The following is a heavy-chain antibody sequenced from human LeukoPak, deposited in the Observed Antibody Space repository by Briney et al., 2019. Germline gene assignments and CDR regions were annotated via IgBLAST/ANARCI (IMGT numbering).Heavy chain of an antibody. Sequence: PGGTLRLSCAASGFTFSTYGMSWVRQAPGKGLGWVSGISGSGGATYYADSVKGRFTVSRDDPHNTLYLQMNSVRAEDTAVYFCARGGVDHYGSGTYYLMYYFDHWGQGALVTVSS. CDR1: GFTFSTYG. CDR3: ARGGVDHYGSGTYYLMYYFDH. CDR2: ISGSGGAT. V-gene: IGHV3-23*01. D-gene: IGHD3-10*01. J-gene: IGHJ4*02.